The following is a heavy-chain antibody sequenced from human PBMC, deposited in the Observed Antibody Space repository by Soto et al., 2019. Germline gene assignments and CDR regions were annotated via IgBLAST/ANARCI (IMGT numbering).Heavy chain of an antibody. Sequence: QVQLQESGPGLVKPSGTLSLTCAVSGGSITSDDNWWSWVRQPPGKGLEWIGEIYHSGSTNYNPSLNSRVTISVDKSKNQFSLKLTSVTAADTAVYYCVSSSWYSLDYRGQGTRVTVSS. CDR2: IYHSGST. CDR3: VSSSWYSLDY. CDR1: GGSITSDDNW. J-gene: IGHJ4*02. V-gene: IGHV4-4*02. D-gene: IGHD6-13*01.